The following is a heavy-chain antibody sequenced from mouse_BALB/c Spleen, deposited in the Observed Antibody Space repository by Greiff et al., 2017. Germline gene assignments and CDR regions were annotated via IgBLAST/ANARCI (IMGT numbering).Heavy chain of an antibody. CDR3: ATYYGSSYWYFDV. Sequence: VQLQQSGPDLVKPGASVKISCKASGYSFTGYYMHWVKQSHGKSLEWIGRVNPNNGGTSYNQKFKGKAILTVDKSSSTAYMELRSLTSEDSSVYYCATYYGSSYWYFDVWGAGATVTVSS. J-gene: IGHJ1*01. V-gene: IGHV1-26*01. CDR1: GYSFTGYY. D-gene: IGHD1-1*01. CDR2: VNPNNGGT.